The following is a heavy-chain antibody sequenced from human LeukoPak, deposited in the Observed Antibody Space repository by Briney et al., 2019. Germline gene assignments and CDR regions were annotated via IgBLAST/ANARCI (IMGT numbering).Heavy chain of an antibody. D-gene: IGHD4-17*01. CDR3: ARDRSYGDFAWGY. CDR2: ISSGGTT. CDR1: GFTLSSNF. J-gene: IGHJ4*02. Sequence: GGSLRLSCADSGFTLSSNFITWVRQAPGKGLEWVSVISSGGTTYYADSVKGRFTISRHSSKNTVYLQVNSLRAEDTAVCYCARDRSYGDFAWGYWGQGTLVTVSS. V-gene: IGHV3-53*04.